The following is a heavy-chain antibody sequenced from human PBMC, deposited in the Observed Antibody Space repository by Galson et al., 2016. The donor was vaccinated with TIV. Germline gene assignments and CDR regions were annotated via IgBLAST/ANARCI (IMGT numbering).Heavy chain of an antibody. CDR2: IKQDGDYK. CDR1: GFTFSRHW. Sequence: SLRLSCEASGFTFSRHWMSWVRQAPGKGLEWVANIKQDGDYKYYVDSVKGRFTISRDNAKNSLYLQMNSLRAEDTAVYYCARGNDPGATYSLDYWGQGTLVTVSS. J-gene: IGHJ4*02. D-gene: IGHD1-1*01. CDR3: ARGNDPGATYSLDY. V-gene: IGHV3-7*01.